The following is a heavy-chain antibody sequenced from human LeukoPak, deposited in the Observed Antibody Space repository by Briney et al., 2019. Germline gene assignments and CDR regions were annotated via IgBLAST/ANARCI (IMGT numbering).Heavy chain of an antibody. V-gene: IGHV4-39*07. CDR1: GGSISSSSYY. Sequence: SETLSLTCTVSGGSISSSSYYWGWIRQPPGKGLEWIGNIYYSGYTYYNPSLKSRVTISVDTSKNQFSLKLSSVTAADTAVYYCARELYCSGGSCHSRDAFDIWGQGTMVTVSS. J-gene: IGHJ3*02. D-gene: IGHD2-15*01. CDR2: IYYSGYT. CDR3: ARELYCSGGSCHSRDAFDI.